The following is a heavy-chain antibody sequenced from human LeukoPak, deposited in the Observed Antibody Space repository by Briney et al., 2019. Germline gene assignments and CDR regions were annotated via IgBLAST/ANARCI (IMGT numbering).Heavy chain of an antibody. Sequence: GASVKVSCKASGYTFTGYYMHWVRQAPGQGLEWMGWINPNSGGTSHAQKFQDRVTMTRDTSISTAYMELNRLRSDDTAVYYCARIRVGAGGFDYWGQGTLVTVSS. J-gene: IGHJ4*02. CDR2: INPNSGGT. V-gene: IGHV1-2*02. D-gene: IGHD1-26*01. CDR1: GYTFTGYY. CDR3: ARIRVGAGGFDY.